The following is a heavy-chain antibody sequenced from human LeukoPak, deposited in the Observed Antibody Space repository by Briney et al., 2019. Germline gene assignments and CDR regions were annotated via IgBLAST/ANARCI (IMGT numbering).Heavy chain of an antibody. V-gene: IGHV4-31*03. CDR2: IYSSGYT. D-gene: IGHD3-3*01. Sequence: SQTLSLTCTVSGGSIDSGDYYWNWIRQHPGKGLEWIGYIYSSGYTYYNPSLKSRVTISKDTSQNQFSLKLSSVTAADTAVYFCVRSPVESSGWFGPWGQGTLVVVSS. CDR3: VRSPVESSGWFGP. J-gene: IGHJ5*02. CDR1: GGSIDSGDYY.